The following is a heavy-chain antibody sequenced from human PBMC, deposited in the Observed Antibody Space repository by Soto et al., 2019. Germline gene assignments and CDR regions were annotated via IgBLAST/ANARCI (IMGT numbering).Heavy chain of an antibody. D-gene: IGHD6-13*01. Sequence: QVQLQESGPGLVKPSETLSLTCTVSGGSLISHYWSWIRQPPGKGLEWIGYIYSTGRTNYHPALRSRVTISVDTSKNQFSLKMRSVTVADTAVYYCAKGGSSNFDPWGQGTLVTVSS. J-gene: IGHJ5*02. CDR2: IYSTGRT. CDR3: AKGGSSNFDP. V-gene: IGHV4-59*11. CDR1: GGSLISHY.